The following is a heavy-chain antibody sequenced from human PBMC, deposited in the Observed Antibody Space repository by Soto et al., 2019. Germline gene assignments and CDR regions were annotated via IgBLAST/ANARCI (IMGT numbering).Heavy chain of an antibody. CDR1: GYTFTSYG. CDR2: ISAYNGNT. D-gene: IGHD4-17*01. CDR3: ARIYGDYLYYYYYYMDV. Sequence: QVQLVQSGAEVKKPEASVKVSCKASGYTFTSYGISWVRQAPGQGLEWMGWISAYNGNTNYAQKLQGRVTMTTDTSTSTAYMELRSLRSDDTAVYYCARIYGDYLYYYYYYMDVWGKGTTVTVSS. J-gene: IGHJ6*03. V-gene: IGHV1-18*01.